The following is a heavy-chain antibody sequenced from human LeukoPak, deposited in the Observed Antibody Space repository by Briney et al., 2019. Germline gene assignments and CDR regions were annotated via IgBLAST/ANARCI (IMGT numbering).Heavy chain of an antibody. V-gene: IGHV3-72*01. D-gene: IGHD3-22*01. CDR3: ARELGSSGYFDDAFDI. Sequence: GGSLRLSCAASGFTFSDHYMEWVRQAPGTGLEWVGRIRNKPNSYTTEYAASVKGRFTISRDDSENSLYLQMNSLKTEDTAVYYWARELGSSGYFDDAFDIWGQGTMVTVSS. CDR1: GFTFSDHY. J-gene: IGHJ3*02. CDR2: IRNKPNSYTT.